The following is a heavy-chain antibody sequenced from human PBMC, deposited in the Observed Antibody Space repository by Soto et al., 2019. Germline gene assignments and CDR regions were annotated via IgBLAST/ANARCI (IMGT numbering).Heavy chain of an antibody. J-gene: IGHJ4*02. CDR3: AKDFASGVTSAGISVYYGSGSYSH. V-gene: IGHV3-23*01. CDR2: ISGSGGST. CDR1: GFTFSSYA. Sequence: GGSLRLSCAASGFTFSSYAMSWVRQAPGKGLEWVSAISGSGGSTYYADSVKGRFTISRDNSKNTLYLQMNSLRAEDTAVYYCAKDFASGVTSAGISVYYGSGSYSHWGQGTLVTVSS. D-gene: IGHD3-10*01.